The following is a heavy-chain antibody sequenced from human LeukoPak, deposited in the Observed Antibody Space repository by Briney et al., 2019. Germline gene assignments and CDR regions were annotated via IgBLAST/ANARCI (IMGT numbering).Heavy chain of an antibody. CDR1: GYTLTELS. Sequence: ASVKVSCKVSGYTLTELSMHWVRQAPGKGLEWMGGFDPEDGETIYAQKFQGRVTMTEDTSTDTAYMELSSLGSEDTAVYYCATDFVVVTDYCLYYWGQGTLVTVSS. V-gene: IGHV1-24*01. CDR2: FDPEDGET. J-gene: IGHJ4*02. CDR3: ATDFVVVTDYCLYY. D-gene: IGHD2-21*02.